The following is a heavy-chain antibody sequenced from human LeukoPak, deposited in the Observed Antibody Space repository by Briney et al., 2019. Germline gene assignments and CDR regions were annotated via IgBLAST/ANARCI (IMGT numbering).Heavy chain of an antibody. CDR3: ARGYNSLYNWFDP. CDR1: GGTFSSYA. D-gene: IGHD1-20*01. J-gene: IGHJ5*02. V-gene: IGHV1-69*05. CDR2: IIPIFGTA. Sequence: LVKVSCKASGGTFSSYAISWVRQAPGQGLEWMGGIIPIFGTANYAQKFQGRVTITTDESTSTAYMELSSLRSEDTAVYYCARGYNSLYNWFDPWGQGTLVTVSS.